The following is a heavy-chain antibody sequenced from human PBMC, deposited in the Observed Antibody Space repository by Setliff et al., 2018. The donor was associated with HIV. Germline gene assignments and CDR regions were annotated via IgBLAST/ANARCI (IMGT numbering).Heavy chain of an antibody. CDR3: ARGSRQLTICGVVFKTKYYFMDV. Sequence: PSETLSLTCTVSGGSISSYYWGWIRQPPGKGLECIGSVFYSGNTYYNPSLKSRVTISVDTSKNQFSLTLNSVTAADTAVYYCARGSRQLTICGVVFKTKYYFMDVWGKGTAVTVSS. CDR1: GGSISSYY. CDR2: VFYSGNT. D-gene: IGHD3-3*01. V-gene: IGHV4-39*07. J-gene: IGHJ6*03.